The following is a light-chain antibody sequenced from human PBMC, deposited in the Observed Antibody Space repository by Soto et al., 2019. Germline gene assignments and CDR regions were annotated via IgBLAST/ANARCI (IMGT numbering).Light chain of an antibody. V-gene: IGKV3-15*01. CDR3: QQYNDWPLVT. CDR2: GAS. CDR1: QSVGTY. Sequence: EIVMTQSPGTLSVSPGERATLSCRASQSVGTYLAWYQQKPGQAPRLLIFGASTRATGIPARFSGSGSGSEFTLTISSLQPEDFAIYSCQQYNDWPLVTFGGGTKVEIK. J-gene: IGKJ4*01.